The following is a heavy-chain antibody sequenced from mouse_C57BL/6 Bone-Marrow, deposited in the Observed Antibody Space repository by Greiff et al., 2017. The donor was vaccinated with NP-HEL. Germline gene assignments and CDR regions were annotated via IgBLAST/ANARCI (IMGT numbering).Heavy chain of an antibody. CDR2: IDPSDSYT. Sequence: QVQLQQPGAELVMPGASVKLSCKASGYTFTSYWMHWVKQRPGQGLEWIGEIDPSDSYTNYNQKFKGKSTLTVDKSSSTAYMQLSSLTSEDSAVYYCARSYYGSSHGRYFEVWGTGTTVTVSS. CDR1: GYTFTSYW. CDR3: ARSYYGSSHGRYFEV. J-gene: IGHJ1*03. D-gene: IGHD1-1*01. V-gene: IGHV1-69*01.